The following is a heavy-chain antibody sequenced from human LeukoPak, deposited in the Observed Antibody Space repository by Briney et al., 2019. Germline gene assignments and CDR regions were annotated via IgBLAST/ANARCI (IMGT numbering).Heavy chain of an antibody. J-gene: IGHJ2*01. D-gene: IGHD3-3*01. V-gene: IGHV4-59*01. CDR2: IYYSGST. Sequence: SETLSLTCTVSCGSISSYYWSWIRQPPGKGLEWIGYIYYSGSTNYNPSLKSRVTISVDTSQNQFSLKLSSVTAADTAVYYCARKFSHYDFWSGRGAYWYFDLWGRGTLVTVSS. CDR3: ARKFSHYDFWSGRGAYWYFDL. CDR1: CGSISSYY.